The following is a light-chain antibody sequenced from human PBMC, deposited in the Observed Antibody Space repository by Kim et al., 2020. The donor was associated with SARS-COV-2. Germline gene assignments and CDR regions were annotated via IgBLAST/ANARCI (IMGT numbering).Light chain of an antibody. V-gene: IGLV6-57*03. CDR1: SGSIADNY. Sequence: GKQLTLYCPRISGSIADNYVQWYQQLPGGVPTAVIYEDDQRPSGVSDRFSGSIDNSSNSASLTISGLRTEDEADYYCQSYNRDNVLFGGGTQLTVL. CDR2: EDD. J-gene: IGLJ2*01. CDR3: QSYNRDNVL.